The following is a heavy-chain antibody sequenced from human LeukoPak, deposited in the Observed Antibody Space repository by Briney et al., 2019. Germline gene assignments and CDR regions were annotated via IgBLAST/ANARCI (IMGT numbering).Heavy chain of an antibody. CDR2: IYHSGTT. CDR1: GASISSDDW. J-gene: IGHJ4*02. CDR3: ARAYGPSV. Sequence: PSETLSLTCAVSGASISSDDWWNWVRQPPGKGLEWIGEIYHSGTTNYNPSLKSRVTISVDKSKNHFSLKLTSVTAADTAVYYCARAYGPSVWGQGTLVTVSS. D-gene: IGHD2-21*01. V-gene: IGHV4-4*02.